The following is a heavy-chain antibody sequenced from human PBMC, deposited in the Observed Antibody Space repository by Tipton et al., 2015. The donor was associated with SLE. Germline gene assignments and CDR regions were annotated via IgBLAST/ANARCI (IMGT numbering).Heavy chain of an antibody. CDR3: ASGLRWSGVDQGVMPQFVY. V-gene: IGHV4-59*01. D-gene: IGHD3-16*01. CDR1: GGSISSYY. J-gene: IGHJ4*02. Sequence: TLSLTCTVSGGSISSYYWSWIRQPPGKGLEWIGYIYYSGSTNYNPSLKSRVTISVDTSKNQFSLKLSSVTAADTAVYYCASGLRWSGVDQGVMPQFVYWGQGTLVTVTS. CDR2: IYYSGST.